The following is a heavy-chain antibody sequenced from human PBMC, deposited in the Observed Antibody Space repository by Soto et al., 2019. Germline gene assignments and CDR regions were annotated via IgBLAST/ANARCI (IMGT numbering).Heavy chain of an antibody. Sequence: EVQLLESGGGLVQPGGSLSLSCAASAFTFNNYAMSWVRQAPGKGREWVSGIGGRGRTEYYADSVKGRFTISRDNSNNTLFLQMNSLRAEDTAVYYCAKSRYSDSSGDFYDYWGQGTLVSVSS. CDR1: AFTFNNYA. J-gene: IGHJ4*02. CDR3: AKSRYSDSSGDFYDY. V-gene: IGHV3-23*01. CDR2: IGGRGRTE. D-gene: IGHD3-22*01.